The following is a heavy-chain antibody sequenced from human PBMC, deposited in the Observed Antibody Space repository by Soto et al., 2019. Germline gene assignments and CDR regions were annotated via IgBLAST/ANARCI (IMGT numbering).Heavy chain of an antibody. Sequence: QVQLQQWGAGLLKPSETLSLTCGVYGGYFHDDYWSGIRQSPGKGLEWIGEIKRSGNTSYTPSLGSRVSTSIDLSKNQFSLTLTSVTAADTAVYYCARGLTTVYLMRRYYAFDIWSQGTMVTVSS. CDR1: GGYFHDDY. CDR2: IKRSGNT. J-gene: IGHJ3*02. CDR3: ARGLTTVYLMRRYYAFDI. D-gene: IGHD4-4*01. V-gene: IGHV4-34*01.